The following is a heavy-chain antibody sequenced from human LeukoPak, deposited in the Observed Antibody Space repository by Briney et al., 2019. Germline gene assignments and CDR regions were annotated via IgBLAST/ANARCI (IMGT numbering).Heavy chain of an antibody. CDR2: MNPNSGNT. CDR3: ARVPGRDFWSGYYLYYYYMDV. D-gene: IGHD3-3*01. Sequence: GASVKVSCKASGYTFTSCDINWVRQATGQGLEWMGWMNPNSGNTGYAQKFQGRVTMTRNTSISTAYMELSSLRSEDTAVYYCARVPGRDFWSGYYLYYYYMDVWGKGTTVTVSS. CDR1: GYTFTSCD. J-gene: IGHJ6*03. V-gene: IGHV1-8*01.